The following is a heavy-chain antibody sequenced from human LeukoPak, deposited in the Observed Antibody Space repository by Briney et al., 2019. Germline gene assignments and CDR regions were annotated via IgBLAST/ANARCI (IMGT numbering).Heavy chain of an antibody. V-gene: IGHV3-21*01. Sequence: SGGSLRLSCAASGFTFSSYSMNWVRQAPGKGLEWVSSISSSSSYIYYADSVKGRFTISRDNAKNSLYLQMNSLRAEDTAVYYCARYSSWAVASPSYYYYYMDVWGKGTTVTVSS. D-gene: IGHD6-19*01. CDR1: GFTFSSYS. CDR2: ISSSSSYI. CDR3: ARYSSWAVASPSYYYYYMDV. J-gene: IGHJ6*03.